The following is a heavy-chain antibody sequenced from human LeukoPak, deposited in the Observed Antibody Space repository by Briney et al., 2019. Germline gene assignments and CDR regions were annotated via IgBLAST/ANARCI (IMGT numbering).Heavy chain of an antibody. J-gene: IGHJ6*03. CDR1: GYTFTSYD. CDR3: ARAIRTGYYTYYYYYYMDV. D-gene: IGHD3/OR15-3a*01. Sequence: ASVKVPCKASGYTFTSYDINWVRQATGQGLEWMGWMNPNSGNTGYAQKFQGRVTMTRNTSISTAYMELSSLRSEDTAVYYCARAIRTGYYTYYYYYYMDVWGKGTTVTVSS. V-gene: IGHV1-8*01. CDR2: MNPNSGNT.